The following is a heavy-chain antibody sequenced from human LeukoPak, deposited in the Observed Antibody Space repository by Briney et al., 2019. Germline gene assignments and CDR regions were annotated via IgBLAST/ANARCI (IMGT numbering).Heavy chain of an antibody. CDR3: ARRGYCSGGDCFSNVFDI. J-gene: IGHJ3*02. CDR2: IYPADSDT. CDR1: GYSITDYW. Sequence: GESLKISCKGSGYSITDYWIAWVRQLPGKGPEWMGIIYPADSDTRYSPSFQGQVTISADKSISTAYLQWSSLKASDTAMYYCARRGYCSGGDCFSNVFDIWGQGTVVTVSS. D-gene: IGHD2-15*01. V-gene: IGHV5-51*01.